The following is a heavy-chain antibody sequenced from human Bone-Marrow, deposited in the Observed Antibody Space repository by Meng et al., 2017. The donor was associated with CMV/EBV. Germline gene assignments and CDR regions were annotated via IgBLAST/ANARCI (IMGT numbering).Heavy chain of an antibody. D-gene: IGHD3-3*01. CDR1: GGTFSSYA. J-gene: IGHJ6*02. CDR3: ARRKAYDFGVGVYYYGMDV. V-gene: IGHV1-69*05. Sequence: SVKVSCKASGGTFSSYAISWVRQAPGQGLEWMGGIIPIFGTANYAQKFQGRVTITTDESTSTAYMELSSLRSEDTAVYYCARRKAYDFGVGVYYYGMDVWGQGTTVTVSS. CDR2: IIPIFGTA.